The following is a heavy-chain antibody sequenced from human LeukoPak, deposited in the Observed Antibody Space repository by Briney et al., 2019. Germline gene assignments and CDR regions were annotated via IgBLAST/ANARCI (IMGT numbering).Heavy chain of an antibody. J-gene: IGHJ6*03. Sequence: SETLSLTCTGSGGSISSYYWSWIRQPPGKGLEWIGYIYYSGSTNYNPSLKSRVTISVDTSKNQFSLKLSSVTAADTAVYYCARGRRHYCPYYNYMDVWGKGTTVTVSS. CDR1: GGSISSYY. CDR3: ARGRRHYCPYYNYMDV. CDR2: IYYSGST. V-gene: IGHV4-59*01. D-gene: IGHD2/OR15-2a*01.